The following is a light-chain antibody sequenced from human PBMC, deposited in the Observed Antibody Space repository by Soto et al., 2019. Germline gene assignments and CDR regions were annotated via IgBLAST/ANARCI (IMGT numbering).Light chain of an antibody. CDR3: QQYGSSPYT. Sequence: EIVLTQSPGTLSLSPGERATLSCRASQSVSSSYFAWYQQKPGQAPRLLIYGASSRATGIPDRFSGSGSGTDFTLTISRLEPEDFAVYYWQQYGSSPYTFGQGTKLEIK. CDR2: GAS. V-gene: IGKV3-20*01. J-gene: IGKJ2*01. CDR1: QSVSSSY.